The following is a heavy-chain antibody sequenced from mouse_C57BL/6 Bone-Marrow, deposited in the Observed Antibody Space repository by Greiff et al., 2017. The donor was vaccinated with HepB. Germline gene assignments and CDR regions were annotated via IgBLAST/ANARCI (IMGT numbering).Heavy chain of an antibody. CDR1: GYTFTSYW. V-gene: IGHV1-50*01. CDR3: ARKGENYDGSSRWYFDV. D-gene: IGHD1-1*01. Sequence: QVQLQQPGAELVKPGASVKLSCKASGYTFTSYWMQWVKQRPGQGLEWIGEIDPSDSYTNYNQKFKGKATLTVDTSSSTAYMQLSSLTTEDSAVYYCARKGENYDGSSRWYFDVWGTGTTVTVSS. CDR2: IDPSDSYT. J-gene: IGHJ1*03.